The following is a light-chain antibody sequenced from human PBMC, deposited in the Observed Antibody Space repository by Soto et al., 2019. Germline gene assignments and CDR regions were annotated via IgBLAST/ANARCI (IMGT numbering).Light chain of an antibody. CDR1: QGIGSW. CDR3: QQYHTYPLS. J-gene: IGKJ4*01. Sequence: DIQMTQSPSSLSASVGDRVSITCRASQGIGSWVAWYQQKPGKGPKSLIFAASSLESGVSSRFSASGSGTDCTLTIDSLHPEDSATYYCQQYHTYPLSFGGGTKVEIK. V-gene: IGKV1D-16*01. CDR2: AAS.